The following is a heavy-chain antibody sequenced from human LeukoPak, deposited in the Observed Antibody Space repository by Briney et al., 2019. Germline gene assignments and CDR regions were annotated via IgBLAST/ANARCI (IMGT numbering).Heavy chain of an antibody. CDR2: ISSSSSTI. CDR3: ARDLPSGWYYFDY. V-gene: IGHV3-48*04. D-gene: IGHD6-19*01. CDR1: GFTFSSYS. J-gene: IGHJ4*02. Sequence: GGSLRLSCAASGFTFSSYSMNWVRQAPGKGLEWVSYISSSSSTIYYADSVKGRFTISRDNAKNSLYLQMNSLRAEDTAVYYCARDLPSGWYYFDYWGQGTLVTVSS.